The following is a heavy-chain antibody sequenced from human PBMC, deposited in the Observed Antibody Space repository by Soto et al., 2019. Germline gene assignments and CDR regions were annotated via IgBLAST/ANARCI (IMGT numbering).Heavy chain of an antibody. V-gene: IGHV1-69*01. CDR2: IIPIFGTA. CDR3: AKGGTED. CDR1: GGTFSSYA. J-gene: IGHJ4*02. D-gene: IGHD3-16*01. Sequence: QVQLVQSGAEVKKPGSSVKFSCKASGGTFSSYASSWVRQAPGQWLEWMGGIIPIFGTANYAQKFQGRVTINADEDTSTAYMERSRLRSEDTAVYYCAKGGTEDWGPGTLVTGFS.